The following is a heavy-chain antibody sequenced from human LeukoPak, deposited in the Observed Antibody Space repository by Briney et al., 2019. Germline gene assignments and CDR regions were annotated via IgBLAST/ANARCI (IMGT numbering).Heavy chain of an antibody. CDR3: VKDRVDGSGSQFDY. Sequence: GGSLRLSCAASGFTFSSYGMSWVRQAPGKGLEWVSAISGSGGSTYYADSVKGRFTISRDNSKNTLYLQMNRLRAEDTAMYYCVKDRVDGSGSQFDYWGQGTLVTVSS. CDR2: ISGSGGST. CDR1: GFTFSSYG. D-gene: IGHD3-10*01. V-gene: IGHV3-23*01. J-gene: IGHJ4*02.